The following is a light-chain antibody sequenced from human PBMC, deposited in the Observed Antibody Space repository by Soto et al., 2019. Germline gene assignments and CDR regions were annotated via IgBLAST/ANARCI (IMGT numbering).Light chain of an antibody. J-gene: IGKJ1*01. CDR2: GAS. Sequence: EIVMTQSPATLSVSPGERATLSCRASQSVSSNLAWYQQKPGQAPRLLIYGASTRATGIPARFSGSGSGTEFHLTISSLQSEDFAVYSCQQYNNWPPWTFGQGTKVEIK. CDR1: QSVSSN. CDR3: QQYNNWPPWT. V-gene: IGKV3-15*01.